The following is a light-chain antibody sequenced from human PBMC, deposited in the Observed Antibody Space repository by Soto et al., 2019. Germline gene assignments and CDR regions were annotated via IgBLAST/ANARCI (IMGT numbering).Light chain of an antibody. V-gene: IGKV1-13*02. CDR3: QQFSSYPRT. J-gene: IGKJ5*01. Sequence: AIQLTQSPSSLSASVGDRVTITCRASQDISSALAWYQLKPGKSPNLLIYDASSLEGGVPSRFSGSGSGTDFTLTIACLQPEDFATYYCQQFSSYPRTFGKGTRLEIK. CDR2: DAS. CDR1: QDISSA.